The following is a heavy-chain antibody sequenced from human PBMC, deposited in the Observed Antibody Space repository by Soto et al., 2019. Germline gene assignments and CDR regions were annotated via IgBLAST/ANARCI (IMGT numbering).Heavy chain of an antibody. Sequence: GASVKVSCKASGGTFSSYAISWVRQAPGQGLEWMGGIIPIFGSTSYAQKFQGRVTMTRDTSTSTVYMELSSLRSEDTAVYYCASSPSWATQYYYYYYGMDVWGQGTTVTVSS. CDR1: GGTFSSYA. V-gene: IGHV1-69*05. CDR2: IIPIFGST. D-gene: IGHD5-12*01. CDR3: ASSPSWATQYYYYYYGMDV. J-gene: IGHJ6*02.